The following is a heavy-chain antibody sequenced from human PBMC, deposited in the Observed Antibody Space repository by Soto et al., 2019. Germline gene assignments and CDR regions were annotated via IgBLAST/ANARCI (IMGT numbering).Heavy chain of an antibody. Sequence: ASVKVSCKASGYTFTSYAMNWVRQAPGQRLEWMGWINAGNGNTKYSQKFQGRVTITRDTSASTAYMELSSLRSEDTAVYYCTRGVPGDRMEYWGQGTLVTVSS. D-gene: IGHD2-2*01. J-gene: IGHJ4*02. CDR2: INAGNGNT. CDR3: TRGVPGDRMEY. CDR1: GYTFTSYA. V-gene: IGHV1-3*01.